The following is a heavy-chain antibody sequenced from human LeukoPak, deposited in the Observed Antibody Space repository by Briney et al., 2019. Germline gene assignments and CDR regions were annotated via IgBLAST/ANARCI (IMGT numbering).Heavy chain of an antibody. CDR2: ISSSSSYI. CDR1: GFTFSSYS. Sequence: PGGSLRLSCAASGFTFSSYSMNWVRQAPGKGLEWVSSISSSSSYIYYADSVKGRFTISRDNAKNSLYLQMNSLRAEDTAVYYCASRYDYVWGSYPLDVWGKGTTVTVSS. CDR3: ASRYDYVWGSYPLDV. J-gene: IGHJ6*04. D-gene: IGHD3-16*02. V-gene: IGHV3-21*01.